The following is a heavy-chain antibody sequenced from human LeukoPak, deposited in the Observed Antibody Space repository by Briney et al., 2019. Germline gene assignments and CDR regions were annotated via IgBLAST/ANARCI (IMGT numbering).Heavy chain of an antibody. CDR1: GYTFTSYY. V-gene: IGHV1-46*01. Sequence: ASVKVSCKASGYTFTSYYMHWVRQAPGQGLEWMGIINPSGGSTSYAQKFQGRVTMTEDTSTDTAYMELSSLRSEDTAVYYCATGPPPDILTNYYYYMDVWGKGTTVTISS. CDR2: INPSGGST. D-gene: IGHD3-9*01. J-gene: IGHJ6*03. CDR3: ATGPPPDILTNYYYYMDV.